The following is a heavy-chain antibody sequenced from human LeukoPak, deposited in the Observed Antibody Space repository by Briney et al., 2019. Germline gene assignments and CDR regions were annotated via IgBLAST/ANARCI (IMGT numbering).Heavy chain of an antibody. D-gene: IGHD6-13*01. Sequence: GSLRLSCAASGFTFSSYAMHWVRQAPGKGLEWVAVISYDGSNKYYADSVKGRFTISRDNSKNTLYLQMNSLRAEDTAVYYCARDKGSSWYDFDYWGQGTLVTVSS. J-gene: IGHJ4*02. CDR2: ISYDGSNK. CDR3: ARDKGSSWYDFDY. CDR1: GFTFSSYA. V-gene: IGHV3-30-3*01.